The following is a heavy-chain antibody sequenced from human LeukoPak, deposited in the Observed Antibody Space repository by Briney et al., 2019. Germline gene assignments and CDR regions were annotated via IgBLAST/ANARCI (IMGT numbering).Heavy chain of an antibody. CDR3: AGDYDILTGYYRGNAFDI. CDR2: IIPIFGTA. CDR1: GGTFSSYA. D-gene: IGHD3-9*01. Sequence: SVKVSCKASGGTFSSYAISWVRQAPGQGLEWMGGIIPIFGTANYAQKFQGRVTITADKSTSTAYMELSSLRSEDTAVYYCAGDYDILTGYYRGNAFDIWGQGTMVTVSS. J-gene: IGHJ3*02. V-gene: IGHV1-69*06.